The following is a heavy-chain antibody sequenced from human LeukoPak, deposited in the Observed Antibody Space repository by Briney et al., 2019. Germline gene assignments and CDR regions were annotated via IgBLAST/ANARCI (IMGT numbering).Heavy chain of an antibody. Sequence: GGSLRLSCAASGFTVSSNYMTWVRQAPGKGLEWVSVIYTSGNTDYAASVKGRFTISRDNSKNTLYLQMNSLRAEDTAVYYCARAVTIFGVVTHIPRGLDYFDYWGQGTLVTVSS. D-gene: IGHD3-3*01. CDR3: ARAVTIFGVVTHIPRGLDYFDY. V-gene: IGHV3-66*01. CDR2: IYTSGNT. J-gene: IGHJ4*02. CDR1: GFTVSSNY.